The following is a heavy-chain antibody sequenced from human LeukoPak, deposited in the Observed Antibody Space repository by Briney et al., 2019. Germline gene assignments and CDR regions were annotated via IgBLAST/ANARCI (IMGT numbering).Heavy chain of an antibody. D-gene: IGHD3-10*01. CDR3: AKDAVPLWFGVFGQFDY. CDR2: ISYDGSNK. CDR1: GFTFSSYA. J-gene: IGHJ4*02. Sequence: PGGSLRLSCSASGFTFSSYAMHWVRQAPGKGLEWVAVISYDGSNKYYADSVKGRFTISRDNSKNTLYLQMNSLRAEDTAVYYCAKDAVPLWFGVFGQFDYWGQGTLVTVSS. V-gene: IGHV3-30*04.